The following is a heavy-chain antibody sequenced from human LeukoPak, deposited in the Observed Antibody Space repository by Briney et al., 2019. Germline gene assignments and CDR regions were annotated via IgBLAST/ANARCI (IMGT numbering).Heavy chain of an antibody. CDR1: EFSVSSNY. Sequence: GSLRLSCAASEFSVSSNYMTWVRQAPGKGLEWVSLIYSDGSTYYADSVKGRFAFSRDNSKNTVYLQMNSLRAEDTAVYYCASLQLWYGPFDYWGQGTLVTVSS. J-gene: IGHJ4*02. CDR3: ASLQLWYGPFDY. CDR2: IYSDGST. D-gene: IGHD5-18*01. V-gene: IGHV3-53*01.